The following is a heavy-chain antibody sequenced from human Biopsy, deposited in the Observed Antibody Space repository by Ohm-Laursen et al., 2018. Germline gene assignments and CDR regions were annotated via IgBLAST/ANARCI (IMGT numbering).Heavy chain of an antibody. J-gene: IGHJ4*02. CDR2: ISVKTGNT. D-gene: IGHD3-3*01. CDR1: GYTFTNYA. V-gene: IGHV1-18*01. CDR3: AREGTSVTFFGKISDYYFDF. Sequence: SVKVSCKASGYTFTNYAINWVRQAPGHGLEWLGWISVKTGNTNYTQKLQGRATMTTDTSTNTAYMELRSLRSDDTALYYCAREGTSVTFFGKISDYYFDFWGPGTVVTVSS.